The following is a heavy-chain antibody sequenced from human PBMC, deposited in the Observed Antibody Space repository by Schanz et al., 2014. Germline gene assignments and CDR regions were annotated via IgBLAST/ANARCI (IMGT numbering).Heavy chain of an antibody. V-gene: IGHV3-11*06. Sequence: VQLVESGGGLVKPGGSLRLSCEASEFTFSDYYMSWIRQAPGKGLEWVSYISGTTTYTNYADSVKGRFTISRDNAKNTLYLQINSLRTEDTAVYYCASPSGYSDYGTYFDFWGQGTLVTVSS. CDR2: ISGTTTYT. CDR3: ASPSGYSDYGTYFDF. D-gene: IGHD5-12*01. J-gene: IGHJ4*02. CDR1: EFTFSDYY.